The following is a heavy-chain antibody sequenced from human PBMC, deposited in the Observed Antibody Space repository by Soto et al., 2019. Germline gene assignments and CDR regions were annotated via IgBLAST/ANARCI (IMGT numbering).Heavy chain of an antibody. CDR2: ISSNGST. CDR3: ARDPRIEAAGGWFDP. J-gene: IGHJ5*02. Sequence: SETLSLTCTVSGGSISTSGYFWGWIRQPPGKGLEWIGTISSNGSTYYNPSLKSRVPISVDRSKNQFSLKLSSVTAADTAVYYCARDPRIEAAGGWFDPWGQGTLVTVSS. CDR1: GGSISTSGYF. D-gene: IGHD6-13*01. V-gene: IGHV4-39*07.